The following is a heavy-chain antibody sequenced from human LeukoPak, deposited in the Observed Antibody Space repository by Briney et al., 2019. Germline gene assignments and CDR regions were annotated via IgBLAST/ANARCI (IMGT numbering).Heavy chain of an antibody. CDR3: ASMARSP. CDR2: INHSGST. CDR1: GVSFSGYY. J-gene: IGHJ5*02. V-gene: IGHV4-34*01. D-gene: IGHD5-24*01. Sequence: SETLSLTCAVYGVSFSGYYWSWIRQPPGKGLEWIGEINHSGSTNYNPSLKSRVTISVDTSKNQFSLKLSSVAAADTAVYYCASMARSPWGQGTLVTVSS.